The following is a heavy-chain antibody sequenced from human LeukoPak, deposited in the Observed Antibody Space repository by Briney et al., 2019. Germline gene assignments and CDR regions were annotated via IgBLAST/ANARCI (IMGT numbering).Heavy chain of an antibody. CDR2: ISSDNDK. CDR3: AHRGKYLTWFDP. D-gene: IGHD2-2*01. V-gene: IGHV2-5*02. CDR1: GFSLTTSAVG. Sequence: SGPTLVNPTQTLTLTCTFSGFSLTTSAVGVGWIRKPPGQPLQWLALISSDNDKRYNPSLRSRLSITKDTSKNQVVLTVTNVNVEDTATYFCAHRGKYLTWFDPWGQGTLVIVSS. J-gene: IGHJ5*02.